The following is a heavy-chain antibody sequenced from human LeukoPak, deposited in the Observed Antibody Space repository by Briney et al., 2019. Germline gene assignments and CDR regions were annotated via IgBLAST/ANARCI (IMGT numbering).Heavy chain of an antibody. V-gene: IGHV3-66*01. CDR3: AREAPGSAFDI. J-gene: IGHJ3*02. CDR1: GFTVSSNY. Sequence: GGSLRPSCAASGFTVSSNYMSWVRQAPGKGLEWVSVIYSGGSTYYADSVEGRFTISRDNSKNTLYLQMNSLRAEDTAVYYCAREAPGSAFDIWGQGTMVTVSS. CDR2: IYSGGST.